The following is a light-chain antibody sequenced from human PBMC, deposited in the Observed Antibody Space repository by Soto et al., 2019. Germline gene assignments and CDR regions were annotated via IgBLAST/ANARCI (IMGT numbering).Light chain of an antibody. CDR2: DAS. J-gene: IGKJ2*01. V-gene: IGKV3-11*01. Sequence: PGERATLSCRASQSVSSYLAWYQQKPGQAPRLLIYDASNRATGIPARFSGSGSGTDFTLTISSLEPEDFAVYYCQQRSNWPAYTFGQGTKLEIK. CDR3: QQRSNWPAYT. CDR1: QSVSSY.